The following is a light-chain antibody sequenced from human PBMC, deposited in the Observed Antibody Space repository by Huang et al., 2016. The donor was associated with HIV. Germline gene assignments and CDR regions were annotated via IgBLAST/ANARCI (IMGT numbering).Light chain of an antibody. CDR3: QQRSNWPPA. CDR2: DAY. V-gene: IGKV3-11*01. Sequence: EIVLTQSPATLSLSPGERATLSCRASQSVSSYLAWYQQKPGQAPRLLIYDAYNRATGIPARFSGSGSGTDFTLTISSLEPEDFAVYYCQQRSNWPPAFGQGTRLEMK. CDR1: QSVSSY. J-gene: IGKJ5*01.